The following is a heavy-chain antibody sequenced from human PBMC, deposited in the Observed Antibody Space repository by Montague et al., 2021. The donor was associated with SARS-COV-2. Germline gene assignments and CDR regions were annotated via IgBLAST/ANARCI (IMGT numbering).Heavy chain of an antibody. Sequence: SETRSRTCEVSGDSISSYYWSWIRQSPGKGLEWIGYVNYTGSSKYTHSPKTRVTLSLDTPKNHFSLKLRSVTAADTAIYYCARAQNTCFIANCVNYFDVWGLGALVTVSS. CDR3: ARAQNTCFIANCVNYFDV. CDR2: VNYTGSS. D-gene: IGHD1-1*01. V-gene: IGHV4-59*01. CDR1: GDSISSYY. J-gene: IGHJ4*02.